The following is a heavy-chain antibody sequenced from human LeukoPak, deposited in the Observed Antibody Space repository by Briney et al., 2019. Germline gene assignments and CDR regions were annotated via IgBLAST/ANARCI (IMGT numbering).Heavy chain of an antibody. CDR1: GYTFTRFD. V-gene: IGHV1-8*03. D-gene: IGHD3-10*01. CDR3: ARSQSVRGVIKVSRSKNGIGWFDY. J-gene: IGHJ4*02. Sequence: ASVEGFWKASGYTFTRFDINWVRQANGQGLEWMGWMNPNRGNTGYAQKFQGRVTITRNTSISTAYMELSSLRSEDTAVYYCARSQSVRGVIKVSRSKNGIGWFDYWGQGTLVTVSS. CDR2: MNPNRGNT.